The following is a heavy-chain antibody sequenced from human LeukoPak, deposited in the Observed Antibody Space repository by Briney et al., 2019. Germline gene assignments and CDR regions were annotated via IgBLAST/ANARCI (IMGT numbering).Heavy chain of an antibody. D-gene: IGHD3-10*01. CDR1: GGSITGSY. J-gene: IGHJ6*02. Sequence: SETLSLTCTVSGGSITGSYWNWLRQSPGKGLESIGYISYSGSTNYNPSLKSRVTISVDTPKNQFSLRLTSVTAADTAVYYCANRGIWGQGTTVIVSS. CDR2: ISYSGST. CDR3: ANRGI. V-gene: IGHV4-59*01.